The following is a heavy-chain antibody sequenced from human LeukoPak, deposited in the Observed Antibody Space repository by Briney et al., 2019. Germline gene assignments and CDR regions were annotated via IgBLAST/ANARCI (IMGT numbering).Heavy chain of an antibody. CDR2: ISSSSSYI. V-gene: IGHV3-21*01. D-gene: IGHD3-10*01. CDR3: ARDMVRGVIMRMDV. J-gene: IGHJ6*02. Sequence: GGSLRLSCAASGFTFSSYSMNWVRQAPGKGLEWVSSISSSSSYIYYADSVKGRFTISRDNSKNTLYLQMNSLRAEDTAVYYCARDMVRGVIMRMDVWGQGTPVTVSS. CDR1: GFTFSSYS.